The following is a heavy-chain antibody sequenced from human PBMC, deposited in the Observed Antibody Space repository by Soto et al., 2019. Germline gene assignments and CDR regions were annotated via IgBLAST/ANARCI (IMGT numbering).Heavy chain of an antibody. CDR3: ARHHNDFSSLYPLAFDY. CDR1: GGSLTKYY. V-gene: IGHV4-4*07. CDR2: ISTSGNV. D-gene: IGHD3-3*01. Sequence: SETLSLTCTVSGGSLTKYYWSWIRQPAGKGLEWIGRISTSGNVVSKASLRSRLTMSVDTSKNQFSLSLTSVTAADTAVYSCARHHNDFSSLYPLAFDYWGQGALVTVSS. J-gene: IGHJ4*02.